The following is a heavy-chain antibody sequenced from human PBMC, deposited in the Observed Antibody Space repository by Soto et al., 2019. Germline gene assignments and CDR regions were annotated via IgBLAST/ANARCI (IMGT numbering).Heavy chain of an antibody. CDR1: GFTFSSYW. CDR2: INGDGTST. Sequence: EVQLVESGGGLVQPGGSLRLSCAASGFTFSSYWMHWVRQAPGKGLVWVSRINGDGTSTGYADSVKGRFTISRDNAKNTLYLQMNSLRAEDTAVYYCTRDWYSSSYSPWGQGTLVTVS. J-gene: IGHJ5*02. D-gene: IGHD6-13*01. V-gene: IGHV3-74*01. CDR3: TRDWYSSSYSP.